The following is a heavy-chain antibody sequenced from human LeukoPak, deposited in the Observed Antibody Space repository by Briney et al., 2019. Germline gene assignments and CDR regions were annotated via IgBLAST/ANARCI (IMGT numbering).Heavy chain of an antibody. Sequence: TLSLTCTFSGGSISSGGYYWSWIRQHPGKGLEWIGYIYYSGSTYYNPSLKSRVTISVDTSKNQFSLKLSSVTAADTAVYYRARAESVLWSYFDYWGQGTLVTVSS. J-gene: IGHJ4*02. CDR1: GGSISSGGYY. D-gene: IGHD3-10*01. CDR2: IYYSGST. V-gene: IGHV4-31*03. CDR3: ARAESVLWSYFDY.